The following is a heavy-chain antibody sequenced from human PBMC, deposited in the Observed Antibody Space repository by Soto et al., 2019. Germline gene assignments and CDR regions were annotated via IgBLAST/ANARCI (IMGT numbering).Heavy chain of an antibody. CDR3: AREDSIIIPAVSDF. D-gene: IGHD2-2*01. V-gene: IGHV3-21*01. CDR2: ISKSDYT. CDR1: GFAFNNYG. Sequence: PGGSLRLSCTVSGFAFNNYGINWVRQAPGKGLEGVSSISKSDYTYYSDSVKGRFTISRDNAKNSVSLQMKTLRVEDTAVYYCAREDSIIIPAVSDFWGQGTLVTVSS. J-gene: IGHJ4*02.